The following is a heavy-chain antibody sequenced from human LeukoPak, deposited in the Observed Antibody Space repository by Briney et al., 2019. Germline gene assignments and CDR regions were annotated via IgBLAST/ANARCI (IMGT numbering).Heavy chain of an antibody. CDR3: ARRQQLVPSFDY. D-gene: IGHD6-13*01. Sequence: SETLSLTCAVYGGSFSSYYWGWIRQPPGKGLEWIGSIYYSGSTYYNPSLKSRVTISVDTSKNQFSLKLSSVTAADTAVYYCARRQQLVPSFDYWGQGTLVTVSS. CDR1: GGSFSSYY. J-gene: IGHJ4*02. CDR2: IYYSGST. V-gene: IGHV4-39*01.